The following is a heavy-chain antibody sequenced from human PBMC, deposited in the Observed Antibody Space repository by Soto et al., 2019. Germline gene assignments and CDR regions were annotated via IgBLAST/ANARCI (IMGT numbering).Heavy chain of an antibody. CDR3: AKDLPMYSRGWYYFDY. CDR2: ISFDGSNK. V-gene: IGHV3-30*18. J-gene: IGHJ4*02. CDR1: GFTFFSYG. D-gene: IGHD6-19*01. Sequence: GGSLRLSCATSGFTFFSYGVHWVRQAPGKGLEWVAVISFDGSNKYYADYVKGRFTISRDNSKDTLYLKMNSLRADDTAVYYCAKDLPMYSRGWYYFDYWGQGTLVTVSS.